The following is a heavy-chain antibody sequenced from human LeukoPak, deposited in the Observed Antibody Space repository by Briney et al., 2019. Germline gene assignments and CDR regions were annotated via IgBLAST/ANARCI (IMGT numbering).Heavy chain of an antibody. CDR1: GFTFSSYA. CDR2: ISCDGSNK. CDR3: ARAREAFDI. Sequence: GRSLRLSCAASGFTFSSYAMHWVRQAPDKGLEWVAVISCDGSNKYYADSVKGRFTISRDNSKNTLYLQMNSLRAEDTAVYYCARAREAFDIWGQGTMVTVSS. J-gene: IGHJ3*02. V-gene: IGHV3-30*04.